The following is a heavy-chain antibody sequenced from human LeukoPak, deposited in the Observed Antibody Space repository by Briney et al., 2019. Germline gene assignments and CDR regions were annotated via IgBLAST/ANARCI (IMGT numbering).Heavy chain of an antibody. CDR2: ISSSGTTT. Sequence: PGGSLRLSCAASGFXFSNYEINWVRQAPGKGLEWVSYISSSGTTTYYVDSVKGRFTISRDNAENSLYLQMNSLRAEDTAVYYCARLPTGGFDYWGQGTLVTVSS. CDR3: ARLPTGGFDY. D-gene: IGHD7-27*01. J-gene: IGHJ4*02. V-gene: IGHV3-48*03. CDR1: GFXFSNYE.